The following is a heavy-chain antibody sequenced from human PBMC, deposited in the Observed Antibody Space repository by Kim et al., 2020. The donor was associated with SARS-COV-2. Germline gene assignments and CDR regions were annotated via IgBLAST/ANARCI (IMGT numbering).Heavy chain of an antibody. CDR3: VRYTGHFNFDY. Sequence: FTDCAFAVKGRMAINVDSSGNQFSLQLNSVTPEDTAVYYCVRYTGHFNFDYWGQGTQVTVSS. V-gene: IGHV6-1*01. J-gene: IGHJ4*02. CDR2: FT. D-gene: IGHD1-1*01.